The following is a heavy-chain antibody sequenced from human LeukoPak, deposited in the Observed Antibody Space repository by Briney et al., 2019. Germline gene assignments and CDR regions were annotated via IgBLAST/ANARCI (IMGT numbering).Heavy chain of an antibody. CDR3: ARGFKYCSGGSCYYGY. CDR1: GYTFTGYY. CDR2: INPNSGGT. D-gene: IGHD2-15*01. Sequence: GASVKVSCKASGYTFTGYYIHWVRQAPGQGLEWMGWINPNSGGTNYAQKFQGRVTMTRDTSISTAYMELSRLRSDDTAVYYCARGFKYCSGGSCYYGYWGQGTLVTVSS. V-gene: IGHV1-2*02. J-gene: IGHJ4*02.